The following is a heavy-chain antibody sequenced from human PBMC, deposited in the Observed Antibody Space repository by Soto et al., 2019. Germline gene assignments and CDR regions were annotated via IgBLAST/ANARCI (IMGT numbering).Heavy chain of an antibody. D-gene: IGHD3-3*01. Sequence: GGSLRLSCAASGFTFSSYWMHWVRQAPGKGLVWVSRINSDGSSTSYADSVKGRFTISRDNAKNTLYLQMNSLRAEDTAVYYCARSVGYTIFGVLNAFDIWGQGTMVTVSS. J-gene: IGHJ3*02. CDR1: GFTFSSYW. CDR3: ARSVGYTIFGVLNAFDI. CDR2: INSDGSST. V-gene: IGHV3-74*01.